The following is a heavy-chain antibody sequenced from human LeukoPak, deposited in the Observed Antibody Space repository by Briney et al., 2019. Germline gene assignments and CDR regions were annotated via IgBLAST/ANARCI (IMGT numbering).Heavy chain of an antibody. D-gene: IGHD1-1*01. CDR3: AREVERRYYYYYYMDV. J-gene: IGHJ6*03. Sequence: SVKVSCKASGGTFSSYAISWVRQAPGQGLEWMGRIIPILGTANYAQKFQGRVTITTDESTSTAYMELSSLRSEDTAVYYCAREVERRYYYYYYMDVWGKGTTVTVSS. V-gene: IGHV1-69*11. CDR1: GGTFSSYA. CDR2: IIPILGTA.